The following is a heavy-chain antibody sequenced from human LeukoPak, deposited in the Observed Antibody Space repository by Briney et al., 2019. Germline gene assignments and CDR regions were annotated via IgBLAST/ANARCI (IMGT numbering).Heavy chain of an antibody. J-gene: IGHJ4*02. Sequence: PSQTLSLTCSVSGGSISSEGFYWGWIRQHPGKGLEWIAYIYHSGRTYYNPSLKSRLTISVDTSKNQFSMSLKSVTAADTAVYYCARVVTSSLYFFDYWGQGTLVSVSS. V-gene: IGHV4-31*03. CDR2: IYHSGRT. CDR1: GGSISSEGFY. CDR3: ARVVTSSLYFFDY. D-gene: IGHD2-21*02.